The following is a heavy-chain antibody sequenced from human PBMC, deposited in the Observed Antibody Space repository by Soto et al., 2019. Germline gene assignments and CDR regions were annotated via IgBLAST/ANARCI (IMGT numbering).Heavy chain of an antibody. J-gene: IGHJ4*02. D-gene: IGHD1-26*01. CDR2: IIPILGIA. CDR3: AREGSGSYSDY. Sequence: QVQLVQSGAEVKKPGSSVKVSCKASGGTFSSYTISWVRQAPGQGLEWMGRIIPILGIANYAQKFQGRVTITADKSTSTDYMELSSLRSEDTAVYYCAREGSGSYSDYWGQGTLVTVSS. V-gene: IGHV1-69*08. CDR1: GGTFSSYT.